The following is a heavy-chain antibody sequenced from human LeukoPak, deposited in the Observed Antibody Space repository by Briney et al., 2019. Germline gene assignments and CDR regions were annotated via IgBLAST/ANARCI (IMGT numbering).Heavy chain of an antibody. CDR3: ARVLGRWFDP. V-gene: IGHV4-39*07. Sequence: SETLSLTCTVSGGSLSSSSYYGGWLRQPPGRGLEWIGSIFYSGSTYYNPSLKSRVTISVDTSKNQFSLKLSSVTAADTAVYYCARVLGRWFDPWGQGTLVTVSS. CDR2: IFYSGST. J-gene: IGHJ5*02. CDR1: GGSLSSSSYY.